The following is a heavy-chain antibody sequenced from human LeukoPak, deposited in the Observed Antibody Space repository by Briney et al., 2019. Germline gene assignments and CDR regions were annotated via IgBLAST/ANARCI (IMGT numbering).Heavy chain of an antibody. CDR1: GFTFSSYE. CDR3: AKDDLIAVASGDY. D-gene: IGHD6-19*01. CDR2: ISGSGGST. J-gene: IGHJ4*02. V-gene: IGHV3-23*01. Sequence: GGSLRLSCAASGFTFSSYEMNWVRQAPGKGLEWVSAISGSGGSTYYADSVKGRFTISRDNSKNTLYLQMNSLRAEDTAVYYCAKDDLIAVASGDYWGQGTLVTVSS.